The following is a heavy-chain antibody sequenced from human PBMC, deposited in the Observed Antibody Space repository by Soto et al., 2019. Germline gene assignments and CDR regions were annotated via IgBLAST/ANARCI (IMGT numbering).Heavy chain of an antibody. D-gene: IGHD5-12*01. J-gene: IGHJ6*02. CDR2: IWYDGSNK. CDR1: GFTFSSYG. CDR3: AREVAGKRGRRYYYYGMDV. V-gene: IGHV3-33*01. Sequence: WGSLRLSCAASGFTFSSYGMHWVRQAPGKGLEWVAVIWYDGSNKYYADSVKGRFTISRDNSKNTLYLQMNSLRAEDTAVYYCAREVAGKRGRRYYYYGMDVWGQGTTVTVSS.